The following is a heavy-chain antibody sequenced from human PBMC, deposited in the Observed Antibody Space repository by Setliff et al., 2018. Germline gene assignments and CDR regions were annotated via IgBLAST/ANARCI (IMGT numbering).Heavy chain of an antibody. J-gene: IGHJ6*03. V-gene: IGHV4-34*01. CDR1: GGPFSGYY. Sequence: SETLSLTCAVYGGPFSGYYWSWIRQPPGKGLEWIGEINHSGSTNYNPSLKSRVTISVDTSKNQFSLKLNSATAADMAVYYCAREQWLDPPGYYYMDVWAKGTTVTVSS. D-gene: IGHD6-19*01. CDR2: INHSGST. CDR3: AREQWLDPPGYYYMDV.